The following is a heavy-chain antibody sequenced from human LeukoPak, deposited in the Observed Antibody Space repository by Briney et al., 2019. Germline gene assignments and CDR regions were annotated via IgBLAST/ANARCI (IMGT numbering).Heavy chain of an antibody. CDR1: GFTFSDYY. D-gene: IGHD1-26*01. Sequence: GGSLRLSCAASGFTFSDYYMSWIRQAPGKGLEWVAFIRYDGSNKYYADSVKGRFTISRDNSKNTLYLQMNSLRAEDTAVYYCAKDRVGATTTLDYWGQGTLVTVSS. CDR3: AKDRVGATTTLDY. J-gene: IGHJ4*02. V-gene: IGHV3-30*02. CDR2: IRYDGSNK.